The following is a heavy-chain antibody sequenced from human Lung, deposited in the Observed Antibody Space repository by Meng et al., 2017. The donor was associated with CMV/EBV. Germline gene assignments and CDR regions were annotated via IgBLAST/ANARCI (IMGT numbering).Heavy chain of an antibody. CDR2: IDDTGRT. J-gene: IGHJ5*01. Sequence: AVYGGSFSGSYWHWIGQLPGMSLEWIGEIDDTGRTKYSPSLNSRVTMLLDTSKKQFSLKLSSVTAADTAVYYCARLTGTVYVHWFDSWGQGTLVTVSS. CDR3: ARLTGTVYVHWFDS. CDR1: GGSFSGSY. V-gene: IGHV4-34*01. D-gene: IGHD1-7*01.